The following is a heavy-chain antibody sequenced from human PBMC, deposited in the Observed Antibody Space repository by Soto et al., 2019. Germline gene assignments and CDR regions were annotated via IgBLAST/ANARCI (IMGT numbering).Heavy chain of an antibody. CDR2: INHSGST. V-gene: IGHV4-34*01. CDR1: GGSFSGYY. J-gene: IGHJ6*02. Sequence: PSETLSLTCAVYGGSFSGYYWSWIRQPPGKGLEWIGEINHSGSTNYNPSLKSRVTISVDTSKNEFSLQLNSVTPEDTAMYYCARKYSDYDMDVWGQGTTVTVSS. CDR3: ARKYSDYDMDV. D-gene: IGHD4-4*01.